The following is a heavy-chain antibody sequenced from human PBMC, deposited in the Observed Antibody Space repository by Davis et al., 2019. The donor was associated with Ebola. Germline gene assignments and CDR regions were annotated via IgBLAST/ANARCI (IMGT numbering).Heavy chain of an antibody. J-gene: IGHJ3*02. D-gene: IGHD3-10*01. CDR1: GGSINNYF. Sequence: SETLSLTCTVSGGSINNYFWSWIRQPPGKGLEWIGWIDYSGSINYNPSLESRVTISVDTSKNQFSLRLSSVTAADTAVYYCVRPTSSGSYYMDAFDIWGQGTKVTVSS. V-gene: IGHV4-59*08. CDR2: IDYSGSI. CDR3: VRPTSSGSYYMDAFDI.